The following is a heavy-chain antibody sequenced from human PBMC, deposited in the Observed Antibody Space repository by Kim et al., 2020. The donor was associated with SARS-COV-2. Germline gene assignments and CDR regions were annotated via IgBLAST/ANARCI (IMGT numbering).Heavy chain of an antibody. Sequence: VKGRFTISRDSSRNTLYLQMNSLRADDTSVYYCAIMPYYDILSGYSQFDYWGQGALVTVSS. CDR3: AIMPYYDILSGYSQFDY. D-gene: IGHD3-9*01. V-gene: IGHV3-23*01. J-gene: IGHJ4*02.